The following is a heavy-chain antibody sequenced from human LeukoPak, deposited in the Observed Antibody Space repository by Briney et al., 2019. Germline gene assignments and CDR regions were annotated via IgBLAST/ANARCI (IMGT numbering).Heavy chain of an antibody. D-gene: IGHD3-3*01. V-gene: IGHV4-59*01. CDR2: IYYSGSS. J-gene: IGHJ4*02. CDR1: GGSISSYY. CDR3: AREGGFYRPLDY. Sequence: TSETLSLTCTVSGGSISSYYWSWIRQPPGKGLEWIGYIYYSGSSNYNPSLKSRVTISVDTSKNQFSLKLSSVTAADTAVYYCAREGGFYRPLDYSGQGTLVTVSS.